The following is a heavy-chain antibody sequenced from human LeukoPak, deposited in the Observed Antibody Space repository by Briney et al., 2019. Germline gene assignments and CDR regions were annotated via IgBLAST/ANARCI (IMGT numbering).Heavy chain of an antibody. Sequence: PSETLSLTCAVYGESFSGYYWSWIRQPPGKGLEWIGEINHGGGTNYNPSLKNRLTISVVTSKNQVSLNLSSATAADTAVYYCARGPSIDGSRYNWFDPWGQGTLVTVSS. J-gene: IGHJ5*02. CDR2: INHGGGT. CDR1: GESFSGYY. CDR3: ARGPSIDGSRYNWFDP. D-gene: IGHD3-10*01. V-gene: IGHV4-34*01.